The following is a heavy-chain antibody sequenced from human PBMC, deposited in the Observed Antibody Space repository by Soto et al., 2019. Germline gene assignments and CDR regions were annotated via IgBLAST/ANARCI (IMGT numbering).Heavy chain of an antibody. Sequence: QLQLQESGSGLVRPSQTLSLTCAVSGDSISRGGYSWTWIRQPPGKALEWIGNIYDSGSTSYNPSLKSRVTIPLDRSKNQFSLRLTSVTAAATAVYFFARGSSPYYDYGMDGWGQGTTVTVAS. CDR2: IYDSGST. CDR1: GDSISRGGYS. V-gene: IGHV4-30-2*01. CDR3: ARGSSPYYDYGMDG. J-gene: IGHJ6*02. D-gene: IGHD6-13*01.